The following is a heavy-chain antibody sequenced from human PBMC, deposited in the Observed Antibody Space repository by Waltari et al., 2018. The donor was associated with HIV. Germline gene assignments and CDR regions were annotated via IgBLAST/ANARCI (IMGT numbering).Heavy chain of an antibody. CDR2: ISWNSGSI. V-gene: IGHV3-9*01. CDR3: AKDMGSQWPAHYYYGMDV. D-gene: IGHD6-19*01. J-gene: IGHJ6*02. CDR1: GFTFDDYA. Sequence: EVQLVESGGGLVQPGRSLRLSCAASGFTFDDYAMHWVRQAPGKGLEWVSGISWNSGSIGYADSVKGRFTISRDNAKNSLYLQMNSLRAEDTALYYCAKDMGSQWPAHYYYGMDVWGQGTTVTVSS.